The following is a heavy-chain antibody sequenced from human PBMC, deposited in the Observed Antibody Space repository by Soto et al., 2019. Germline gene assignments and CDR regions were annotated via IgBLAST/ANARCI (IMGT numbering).Heavy chain of an antibody. V-gene: IGHV3-11*06. CDR2: ISPKSNYR. Sequence: GVSLILSCEASGFTFSDFYMSWIRQAPGKGLEWLSYISPKSNYREYAESVKGRHTISRDNAKNSLSLQMNSLRVEDTAVYYWGRGGGGGQFDSWGQGTLGTVA. D-gene: IGHD2-21*01. CDR3: GRGGGGGQFDS. CDR1: GFTFSDFY. J-gene: IGHJ4*02.